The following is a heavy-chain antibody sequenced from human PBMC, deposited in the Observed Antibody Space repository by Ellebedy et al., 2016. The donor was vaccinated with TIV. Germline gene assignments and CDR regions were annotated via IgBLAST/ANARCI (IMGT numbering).Heavy chain of an antibody. CDR1: GGSINSDNY. Sequence: MPSETLSFTCGVSGGSINSDNYWSWVRQSPGRGLEWIGEVYHSGHTNYNPSLRSRVSISVDKSKSQFSLRLRSMTAADTAVYYCARDWTRGGGYFASWFDPWGQGTPVTVSS. D-gene: IGHD2/OR15-2a*01. CDR2: VYHSGHT. J-gene: IGHJ5*02. V-gene: IGHV4-4*02. CDR3: ARDWTRGGGYFASWFDP.